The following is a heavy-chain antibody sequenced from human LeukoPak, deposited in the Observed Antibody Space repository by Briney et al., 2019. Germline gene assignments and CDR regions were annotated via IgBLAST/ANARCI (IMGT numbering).Heavy chain of an antibody. V-gene: IGHV3-23*01. CDR3: ARDARGNYDY. Sequence: GGSLRLSCAASGFTFSSYAMSWVRQAPGKGLEWVSAISGSGGGTYYADSVKGWFTISRDNSKNTLYLQMNSLRAEDTAVYYCARDARGNYDYWGQGTLVTVSS. J-gene: IGHJ4*02. CDR1: GFTFSSYA. D-gene: IGHD4-4*01. CDR2: ISGSGGGT.